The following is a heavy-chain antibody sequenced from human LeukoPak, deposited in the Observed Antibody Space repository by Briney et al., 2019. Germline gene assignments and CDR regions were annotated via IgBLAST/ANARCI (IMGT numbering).Heavy chain of an antibody. CDR1: GGSISSYY. CDR3: ARGSLGDPFTDDAFDI. D-gene: IGHD3-16*01. J-gene: IGHJ3*02. V-gene: IGHV4-59*01. Sequence: SETLSLTCTVSGGSISSYYWSWIRQPPGKGLEWIGYIYYSGSTNYNPSLKSRVTISVDTSKNQFSLKLSSVTAADTVVYYCARGSLGDPFTDDAFDIWGQGTMVTVSS. CDR2: IYYSGST.